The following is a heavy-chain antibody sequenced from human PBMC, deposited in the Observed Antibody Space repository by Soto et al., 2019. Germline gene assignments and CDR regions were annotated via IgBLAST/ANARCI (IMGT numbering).Heavy chain of an antibody. CDR2: IYYSGST. CDR1: GGSISSGGYY. D-gene: IGHD4-17*01. CDR3: ARAVGDYDEFDY. V-gene: IGHV4-31*03. J-gene: IGHJ4*02. Sequence: SETLSLTCTVSGGSISSGGYYWSWIRQHPGKGLEWIGYIYYSGSTYYNPSLKSRVTISVDTSKNQFSLKLSSVTAADTAVYYCARAVGDYDEFDYWGQGTLVTVSS.